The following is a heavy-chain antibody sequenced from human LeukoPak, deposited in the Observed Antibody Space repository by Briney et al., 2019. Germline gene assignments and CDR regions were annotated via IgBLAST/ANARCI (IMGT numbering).Heavy chain of an antibody. V-gene: IGHV3-7*03. CDR1: GFTFSSYW. D-gene: IGHD6-19*01. CDR2: IKQDGSEK. CDR3: ARVGIAVAGTKGFDY. J-gene: IGHJ4*02. Sequence: GGSLRLSCAASGFTFSSYWMSWARQVPGKGLEWVANIKQDGSEKYYVDSVKGRFIISRDNADNSLSLQMNSLRVEDTAVYYCARVGIAVAGTKGFDYWGQGTLVTVSS.